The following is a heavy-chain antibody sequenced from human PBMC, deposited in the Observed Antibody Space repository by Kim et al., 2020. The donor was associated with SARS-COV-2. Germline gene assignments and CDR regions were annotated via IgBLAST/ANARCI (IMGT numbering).Heavy chain of an antibody. CDR2: ISSSGSTI. D-gene: IGHD6-13*01. Sequence: GGSLRLSCAASGFTFSSYEMNWVRQAPGKGLEWVSYISSSGSTIYYADSVKGRFTISRDNAKNSLYLQMNSLRAEDTALYYCARDPYSSSYNYYGMDVWGQGTTVTVSS. CDR3: ARDPYSSSYNYYGMDV. CDR1: GFTFSSYE. V-gene: IGHV3-48*03. J-gene: IGHJ6*02.